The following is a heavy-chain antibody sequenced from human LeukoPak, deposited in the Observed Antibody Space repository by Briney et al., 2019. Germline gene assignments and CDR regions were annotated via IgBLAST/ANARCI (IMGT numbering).Heavy chain of an antibody. Sequence: SETLSLTCTVSGGSISSSSYYWGWIRQPPGKGLEGIGSIYYSGSTYYNPSLKSRVTISVDTSKTQFCLKLSSVTAADTAGYYCARLLDIVVVPAAIGQIDYWGQGTLVTVSS. CDR3: ARLLDIVVVPAAIGQIDY. D-gene: IGHD2-2*03. CDR2: IYYSGST. J-gene: IGHJ4*02. V-gene: IGHV4-39*01. CDR1: GGSISSSSYY.